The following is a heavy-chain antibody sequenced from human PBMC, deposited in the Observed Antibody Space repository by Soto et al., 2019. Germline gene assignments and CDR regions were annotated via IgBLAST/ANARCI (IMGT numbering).Heavy chain of an antibody. V-gene: IGHV3-21*01. CDR3: ARDATPYQLLTNWFDP. CDR1: GFTFSSYS. Sequence: GGSLRLSCAASGFTFSSYSMNWVRQAPGKGLEWVSSISSSSSYIYYADSVKGRFTISRDNAKNSLYLQMNSLRAEDTAVYYCARDATPYQLLTNWFDPWGQGTLVTVSS. CDR2: ISSSSSYI. J-gene: IGHJ5*02. D-gene: IGHD2-2*01.